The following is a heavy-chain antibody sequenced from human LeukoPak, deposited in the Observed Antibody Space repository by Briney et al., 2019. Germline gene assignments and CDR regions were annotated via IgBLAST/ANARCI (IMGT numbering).Heavy chain of an antibody. J-gene: IGHJ2*01. V-gene: IGHV4-39*07. CDR2: IYYSGST. D-gene: IGHD6-13*01. CDR3: ARHPRAAAGYIEGYWYFDL. Sequence: SETLSLTCTVSGGSISSSSYYWGWIRQPPGKGLEWIGSIYYSGSTYHNPSLKSRVTISVDTSKNQFSLKLSSVTAADTAVYYCARHPRAAAGYIEGYWYFDLWGRGTLVNLSS. CDR1: GGSISSSSYY.